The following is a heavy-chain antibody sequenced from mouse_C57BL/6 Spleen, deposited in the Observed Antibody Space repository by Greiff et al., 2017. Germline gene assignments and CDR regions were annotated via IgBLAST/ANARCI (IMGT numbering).Heavy chain of an antibody. CDR3: AIVVNYYDWFAY. V-gene: IGHV1-72*01. CDR2: IDPNSGGT. CDR1: GYTFTSYW. J-gene: IGHJ3*01. D-gene: IGHD1-1*01. Sequence: QVQLQQPGAELVKPGASVKLSCTASGYTFTSYWMHWVKQRPGRGLEWIGRIDPNSGGTKYNEKFKSKATLTVDKPSSTAYMQLSSLTSEDSAVYYCAIVVNYYDWFAYWGQGTLVTVSA.